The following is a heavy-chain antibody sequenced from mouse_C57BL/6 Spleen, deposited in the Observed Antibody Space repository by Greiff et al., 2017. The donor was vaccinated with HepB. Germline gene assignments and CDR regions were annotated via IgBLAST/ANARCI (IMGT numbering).Heavy chain of an antibody. Sequence: EVQVVESGGGLVKPGGSLKLSCAASGFTFSSYTMSWVRQTPEKRLEWVATISGGGGNTYYPDSVKGRFTISRDNAKNTLYLQMSSLRSEDTALYYCARRYYGSSYYFDYWGQGTTLTVSS. CDR2: ISGGGGNT. CDR3: ARRYYGSSYYFDY. D-gene: IGHD1-1*01. J-gene: IGHJ2*01. V-gene: IGHV5-9*01. CDR1: GFTFSSYT.